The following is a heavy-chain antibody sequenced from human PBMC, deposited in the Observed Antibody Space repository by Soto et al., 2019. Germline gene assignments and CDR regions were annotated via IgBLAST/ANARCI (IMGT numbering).Heavy chain of an antibody. CDR1: GYTFTGYY. CDR2: INPNSGGT. Sequence: ASVKVSCKASGYTFTGYYMHWVRQAPGQGLEWMGWINPNSGGTNYAQKFQGRVTMTRDTSISTAYMELSRLRSDDTAVYYCARDAVAGPTNWFDPWGQGTLVTVSS. D-gene: IGHD6-19*01. V-gene: IGHV1-2*02. CDR3: ARDAVAGPTNWFDP. J-gene: IGHJ5*02.